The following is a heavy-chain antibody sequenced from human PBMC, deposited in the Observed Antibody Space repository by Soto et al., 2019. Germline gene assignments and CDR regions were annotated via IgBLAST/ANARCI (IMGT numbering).Heavy chain of an antibody. V-gene: IGHV4-30-4*01. Sequence: PSETLSLTCTVSGGSVSSGDSYWSWIRQPPGKGLEWIAYIYYSGSTYYNSSLNSRVTISVDTSKRQFSLKLPSVTAADTAVYYCARLTVEGYAFDIWGQGTMVTVSS. D-gene: IGHD3-22*01. CDR2: IYYSGST. J-gene: IGHJ3*02. CDR1: GGSVSSGDSY. CDR3: ARLTVEGYAFDI.